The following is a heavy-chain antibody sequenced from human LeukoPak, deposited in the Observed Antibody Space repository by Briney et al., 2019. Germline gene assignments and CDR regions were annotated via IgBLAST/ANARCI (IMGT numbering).Heavy chain of an antibody. CDR2: INHSGST. CDR1: GGSISSYY. Sequence: PSETLSLTCTVSGGSISSYYWSWIRQPPGKGLEWIGEINHSGSTYYNPYLKSRVTISVDTSKNQFSLKLSSVTAADTAVYYCASDRRIAAAPTRIYNWFDPWGQGTLVTVSS. V-gene: IGHV4-34*01. J-gene: IGHJ5*02. D-gene: IGHD6-13*01. CDR3: ASDRRIAAAPTRIYNWFDP.